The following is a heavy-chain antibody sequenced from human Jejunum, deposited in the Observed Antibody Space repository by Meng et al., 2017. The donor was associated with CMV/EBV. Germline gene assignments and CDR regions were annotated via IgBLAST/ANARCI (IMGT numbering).Heavy chain of an antibody. CDR1: SGSITSYY. V-gene: IGHV4-4*07. CDR3: AKPYSDKSNFDY. J-gene: IGHJ4*02. CDR2: INTSWST. D-gene: IGHD3-22*01. Sequence: QGRHQRSVPGVGKFSETLSLSSTVSSGSITSYYWHWIRQPVGKRLEWIGRINTSWSTNYNPSLKSRVTMSLDTSKNQFSLKLSSVTAADTAMYYCAKPYSDKSNFDYWGQGTLVTVSS.